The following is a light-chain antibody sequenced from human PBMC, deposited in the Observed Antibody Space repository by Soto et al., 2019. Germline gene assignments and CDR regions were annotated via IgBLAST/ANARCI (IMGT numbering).Light chain of an antibody. Sequence: QSVLTQPASVSGSPGQSIAISCTGTSSDVGGYNYVSWYQQHPGKAPKLLISEVSIRPSGVSDRFSGSKSGNTASLTISGLQTEDEADYYCSSFTSAYTFVFGGGTKVTVL. CDR3: SSFTSAYTFV. V-gene: IGLV2-14*01. J-gene: IGLJ1*01. CDR1: SSDVGGYNY. CDR2: EVS.